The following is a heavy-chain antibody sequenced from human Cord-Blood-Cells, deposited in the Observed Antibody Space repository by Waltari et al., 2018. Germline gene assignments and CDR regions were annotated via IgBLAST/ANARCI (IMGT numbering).Heavy chain of an antibody. V-gene: IGHV3-15*01. CDR2: IKSKTDGGTT. Sequence: EVQLVESGDRLVKPGGSLRLSCSASVFPSRNAWMSCVRHAPGKGLEWVGRIKSKTDGGTTDYAAPVKGRFTISRDDSKNTLDLQMNSLKTEDTAVYYCTTNWGSYVNWGQGTLVTVSS. D-gene: IGHD7-27*01. J-gene: IGHJ4*02. CDR3: TTNWGSYVN. CDR1: VFPSRNAW.